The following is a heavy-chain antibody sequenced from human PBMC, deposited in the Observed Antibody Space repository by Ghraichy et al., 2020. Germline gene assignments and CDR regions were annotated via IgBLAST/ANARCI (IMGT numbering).Heavy chain of an antibody. J-gene: IGHJ6*02. CDR3: ASGGVNLGRVVAATGPYYYYYYGMDV. D-gene: IGHD2-15*01. Sequence: ASVKVSCKVSGYTLTELSMHWVRQAPGKGLEWMGGFDPEDGETIYAQKFQGRVTMTEDTSTDTAYMELSSLRSEDTAVYYCASGGVNLGRVVAATGPYYYYYYGMDVWGQGTTVTVSS. V-gene: IGHV1-24*01. CDR1: GYTLTELS. CDR2: FDPEDGET.